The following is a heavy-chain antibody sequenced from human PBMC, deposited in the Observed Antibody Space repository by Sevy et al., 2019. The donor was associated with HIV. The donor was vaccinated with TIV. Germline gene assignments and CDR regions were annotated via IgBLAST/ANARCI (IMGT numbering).Heavy chain of an antibody. CDR1: GGSISSGGYS. V-gene: IGHV4-30-2*01. CDR3: ARGRVGDTSSWYGAFDV. CDR2: IFHSGAT. D-gene: IGHD6-13*01. Sequence: SETLSLTCAVSGGSISSGGYSWSWIRQPPGKGLEWIGYIFHSGATYYIPSLQSRFTISVDLSKNQYSLNLSSLTAADTAVYYCARGRVGDTSSWYGAFDVWGQGTMVTVSS. J-gene: IGHJ3*01.